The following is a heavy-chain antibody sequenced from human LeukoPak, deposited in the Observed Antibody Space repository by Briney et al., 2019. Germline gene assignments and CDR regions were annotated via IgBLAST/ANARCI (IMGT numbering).Heavy chain of an antibody. D-gene: IGHD5-24*01. J-gene: IGHJ4*02. V-gene: IGHV3-21*01. CDR3: ARDLFPGWQLDRYFDY. Sequence: PGGSLRLSCAASGFTFSDYTMNWVRQAPGKELEWVSTISSSGPYIYYPDSVKGRFTISRDNAKNSLYLQMNSLRVEDTAVYYCARDLFPGWQLDRYFDYWGQGTLVTVSS. CDR1: GFTFSDYT. CDR2: ISSSGPYI.